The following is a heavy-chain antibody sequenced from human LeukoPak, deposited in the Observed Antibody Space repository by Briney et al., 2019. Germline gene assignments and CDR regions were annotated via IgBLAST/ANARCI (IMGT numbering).Heavy chain of an antibody. Sequence: GGSLRLSCAASGFIFNSYAMHWVRQAPGRGLEYVSAISSIGGSTYYANSVKGRFTISRDNSKNTLYLQMGSLRAEDMAVYYCTRGPGYDYVWGSYRADYWGQGTLVTVSS. J-gene: IGHJ4*02. CDR1: GFIFNSYA. V-gene: IGHV3-64*01. CDR3: TRGPGYDYVWGSYRADY. CDR2: ISSIGGST. D-gene: IGHD3-16*02.